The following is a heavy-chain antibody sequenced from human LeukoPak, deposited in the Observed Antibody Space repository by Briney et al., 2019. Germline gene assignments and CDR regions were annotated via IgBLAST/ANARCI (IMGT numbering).Heavy chain of an antibody. CDR1: GFTFSSYA. Sequence: PGGSLRLSCAASGFTFSSYAMTWVRQAPGKGLEWVSAISGSDETTYYADSVKGRFTISRDSSKNTMYLQMNSLRAEDTAVYYCAKSAGGSCYSAIAYWGQGTLVAVSS. CDR3: AKSAGGSCYSAIAY. J-gene: IGHJ4*02. V-gene: IGHV3-23*01. D-gene: IGHD2-15*01. CDR2: ISGSDETT.